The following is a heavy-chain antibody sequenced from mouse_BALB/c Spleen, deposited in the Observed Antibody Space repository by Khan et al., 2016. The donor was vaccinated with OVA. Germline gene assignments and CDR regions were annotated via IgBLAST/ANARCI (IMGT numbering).Heavy chain of an antibody. V-gene: IGHV2-6-2*01. J-gene: IGHJ1*01. CDR3: ARHRFGYFDV. CDR1: GFSLTSYG. Sequence: QVQLKESGPDLVAPSQSLSITCTVTGFSLTSYGVHWVRQPPGKGLEWLVVIWSDGITTYNSALKSRLSISKDNSKSQVFLQMNSLQTDDTAMYYCARHRFGYFDVWGAGTTVTVSS. CDR2: IWSDGIT.